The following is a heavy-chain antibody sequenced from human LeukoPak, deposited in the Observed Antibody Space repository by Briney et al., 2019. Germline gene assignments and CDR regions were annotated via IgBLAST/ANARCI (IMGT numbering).Heavy chain of an antibody. Sequence: PSQTLSLTCTVSGVSITSIYYYWGWIRQPPGKGLEWVGTISYSGTTYYNPSLESRVTISVDTSRNQFSLKLTSVTAADTAVYYCARHKMGTTRLYYFDYWGQGTLVTVSS. D-gene: IGHD1-26*01. CDR2: ISYSGTT. J-gene: IGHJ4*02. V-gene: IGHV4-39*01. CDR1: GVSITSIYYY. CDR3: ARHKMGTTRLYYFDY.